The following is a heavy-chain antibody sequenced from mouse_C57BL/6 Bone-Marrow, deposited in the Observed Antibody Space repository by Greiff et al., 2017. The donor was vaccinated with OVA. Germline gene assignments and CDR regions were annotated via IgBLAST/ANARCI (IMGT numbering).Heavy chain of an antibody. CDR1: GYTFTSYG. Sequence: QVQLKESGAELARPGASVKLSCKASGYTFTSYGISWVKQRTGQGLEWIGEIYPRSGNTYYNEKFKGKATLTADKSSSTAYMELRSLTSEDSAVYFCARTGTVAYWGQGTLVTVSA. CDR3: ARTGTVAY. CDR2: IYPRSGNT. V-gene: IGHV1-81*01. J-gene: IGHJ3*01. D-gene: IGHD4-1*01.